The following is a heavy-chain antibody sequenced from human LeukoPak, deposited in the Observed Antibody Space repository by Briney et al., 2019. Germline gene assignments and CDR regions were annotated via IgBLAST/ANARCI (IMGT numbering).Heavy chain of an antibody. Sequence: SVKVSCKASGGTFSSYAISWVRQAPGQGLEWMGGIIPIFGTANYAQKFQGRATITADESTSTAYMELSSLRSEDTAVYYCARGPGEEEPDAFDIWGQGTMVTVSS. V-gene: IGHV1-69*13. J-gene: IGHJ3*02. CDR3: ARGPGEEEPDAFDI. D-gene: IGHD7-27*01. CDR1: GGTFSSYA. CDR2: IIPIFGTA.